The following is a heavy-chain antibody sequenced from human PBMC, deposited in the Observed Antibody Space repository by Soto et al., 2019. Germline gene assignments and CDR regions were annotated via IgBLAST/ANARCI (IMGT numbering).Heavy chain of an antibody. Sequence: QVQLVQSGAEVKKPGASVKVSCKASGYTFTGYYMHWVRQAPGQGLEWMGWINPNSGGTNYAQKFQGRVTITRDTSISTAYMELSRLRSDDTAVYYCARDPLGYCSSTSCYSRFDPWGQGTLVTVSS. CDR3: ARDPLGYCSSTSCYSRFDP. V-gene: IGHV1-2*02. D-gene: IGHD2-2*02. CDR1: GYTFTGYY. CDR2: INPNSGGT. J-gene: IGHJ5*02.